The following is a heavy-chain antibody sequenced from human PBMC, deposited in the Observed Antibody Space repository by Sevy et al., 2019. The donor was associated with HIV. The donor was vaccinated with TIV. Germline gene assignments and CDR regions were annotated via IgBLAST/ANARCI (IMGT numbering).Heavy chain of an antibody. Sequence: GGSLRLSCAASGFTFSSYAMSWVRQAPGKGLEWVSAISGSGGSTYYADSVKGRFTISRDKSKNTLYLQMNSLRAEDTAVYNVAKTGGNSGTMVVISHVAYWGQGTLVTVSS. J-gene: IGHJ4*02. CDR3: AKTGGNSGTMVVISHVAY. CDR1: GFTFSSYA. D-gene: IGHD2-8*02. CDR2: ISGSGGST. V-gene: IGHV3-23*01.